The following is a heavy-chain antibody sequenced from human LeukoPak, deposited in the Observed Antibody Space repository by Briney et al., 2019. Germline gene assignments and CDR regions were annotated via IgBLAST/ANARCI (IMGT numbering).Heavy chain of an antibody. Sequence: PSETLSLTCSVSGGSISSNGYYWGWIRQPPGKGLEWIGAIYYSGGAYYNPSLKSRVTISVDASKNQFSLKVTSVTAADTAVYYCARAYGARPYYYFDYWGQGTLVTVSS. CDR3: ARAYGARPYYYFDY. CDR2: IYYSGGA. V-gene: IGHV4-39*01. CDR1: GGSISSNGYY. J-gene: IGHJ4*02. D-gene: IGHD4-17*01.